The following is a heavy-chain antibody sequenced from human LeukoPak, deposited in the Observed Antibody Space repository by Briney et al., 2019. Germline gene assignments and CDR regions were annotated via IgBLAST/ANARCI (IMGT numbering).Heavy chain of an antibody. Sequence: GGSLRLSCAASGFTISGFAMTWVRQAPGKGLEWVSSIGSDYKTHYSESVKGRFAISRDNSKNTLYLQMNSLRVEDTAVYYCAKTDGYTSGWSGIDYWGQGTLVTVSS. J-gene: IGHJ4*02. V-gene: IGHV3-23*01. CDR1: GFTISGFA. CDR2: IGSDYKT. CDR3: AKTDGYTSGWSGIDY. D-gene: IGHD6-19*01.